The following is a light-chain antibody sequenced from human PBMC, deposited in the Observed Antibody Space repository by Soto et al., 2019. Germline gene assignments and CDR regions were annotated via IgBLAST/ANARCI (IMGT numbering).Light chain of an antibody. CDR3: CSYAGSSTWV. CDR1: SSDVGSYKL. J-gene: IGLJ3*02. CDR2: EGT. Sequence: QSVLTQPASVSGSPGQSITISCTGTSSDVGSYKLVSWYQQHPGKAPKLMIYEGTKRPSGVSDRFSGSKSGNTASLTISGLQTDDEADYHCCSYAGSSTWVFGGGTKLTVL. V-gene: IGLV2-23*01.